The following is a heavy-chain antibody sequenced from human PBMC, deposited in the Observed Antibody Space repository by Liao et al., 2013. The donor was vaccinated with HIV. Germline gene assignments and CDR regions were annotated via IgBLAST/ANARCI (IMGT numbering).Heavy chain of an antibody. CDR1: SGTISTSSYY. J-gene: IGHJ5*02. Sequence: QVQLQESGPRLVKPSETLSLTCTASSGTISTSSYYWGWIRQPPGKGLEWIGSIYYSGSTYYNPSLKSRVTISVDTSKNQFSLKLSSVTAADTAVYYCAREGRTFYDYVWGNGNWFDPGAREPWSPSPQ. D-gene: IGHD3-16*01. CDR2: IYYSGST. V-gene: IGHV4-39*07. CDR3: AREGRTFYDYVWGNGNWFDP.